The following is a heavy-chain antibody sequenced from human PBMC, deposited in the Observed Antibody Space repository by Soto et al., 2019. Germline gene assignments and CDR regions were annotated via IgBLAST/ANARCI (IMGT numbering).Heavy chain of an antibody. D-gene: IGHD3-22*01. CDR2: TNPSDSHT. V-gene: IGHV5-10-1*01. J-gene: IGHJ4*02. CDR1: GYTFINHW. Sequence: GQSLKISCQGSGYTFINHWITWVRKMPGKGLEWMGRTNPSDSHTNYSPSFQGHVTMSVDKSISTAYLQWSSLKASDRAMYYCAGHASYDVSSGYFGNYCGQGTLVDFAS. CDR3: AGHASYDVSSGYFGNY.